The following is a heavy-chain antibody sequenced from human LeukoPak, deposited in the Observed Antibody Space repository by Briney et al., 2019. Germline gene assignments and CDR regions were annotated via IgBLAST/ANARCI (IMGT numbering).Heavy chain of an antibody. CDR3: ARRSSSLFYFDY. V-gene: IGHV4-59*08. J-gene: IGHJ4*02. Sequence: PSGTLSLTCTVSGGSITSYYWSWIRQPPGKGQEWIGHIFYSGSTKYNPSLKSRVTISVDTSKNQFSLKLSSVTAADTAVYYCARRSSSLFYFDYWGQGTLVTVSS. D-gene: IGHD6-19*01. CDR1: GGSITSYY. CDR2: IFYSGST.